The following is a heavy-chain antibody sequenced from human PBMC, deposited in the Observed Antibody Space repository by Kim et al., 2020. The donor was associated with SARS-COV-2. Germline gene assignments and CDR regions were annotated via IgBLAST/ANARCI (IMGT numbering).Heavy chain of an antibody. CDR1: GDSVSSNSAG. CDR2: TYYRSKWYT. CDR3: AREVRQLWSRSSENRFDP. Sequence: SQTLSLTCAISGDSVSSNSAGWNWIRQSPSRGLEWLGRTYYRSKWYTDYAVSVKSRITINPDTSKNQFSLQLNSVTPEDTAVYYCAREVRQLWSRSSENRFDPWGQGTLVTVSS. V-gene: IGHV6-1*01. D-gene: IGHD3-10*01. J-gene: IGHJ5*02.